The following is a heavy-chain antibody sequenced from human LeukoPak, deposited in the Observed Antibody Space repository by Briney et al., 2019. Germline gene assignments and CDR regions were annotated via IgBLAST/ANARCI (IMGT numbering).Heavy chain of an antibody. J-gene: IGHJ3*02. D-gene: IGHD1-14*01. CDR3: ARDSRIYDAFDI. CDR1: GYTFTGYY. CDR2: INPNSGGT. Sequence: ASVKVSRKASGYTFTGYYTHWVRQAPGQGLEWMGWINPNSGGTNYAQKFQGRVAMTRDTSISTAYMELSRLRSDDTAVYYCARDSRIYDAFDIWGQGTMVTVSS. V-gene: IGHV1-2*02.